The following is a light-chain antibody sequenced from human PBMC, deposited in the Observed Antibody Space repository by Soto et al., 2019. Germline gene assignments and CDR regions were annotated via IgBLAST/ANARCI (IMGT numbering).Light chain of an antibody. Sequence: QSVLTQPASVSGSPGQSITISCTGTSSDVGGYKFVSWYQQHPGKAPKLMIYEVTNRPSGVSNRFSGSKSGNTASLTISGLQAEDEADYYCSSYTSTGTPVFGTGNKVTVL. CDR3: SSYTSTGTPV. J-gene: IGLJ1*01. V-gene: IGLV2-14*01. CDR1: SSDVGGYKF. CDR2: EVT.